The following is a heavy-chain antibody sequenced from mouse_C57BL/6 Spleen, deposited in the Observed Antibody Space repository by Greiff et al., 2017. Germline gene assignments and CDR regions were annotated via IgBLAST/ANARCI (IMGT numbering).Heavy chain of an antibody. CDR3: AGMVTTSHYAMDY. CDR1: GFTFSDYG. CDR2: ISNLAYSI. Sequence: EVMLVESGGGLVQPGGSLKLSCAASGFTFSDYGMAWVRQAPRKGPEWVAFISNLAYSIYYADTFTGRFTITRENATNTLYLEMSSLRSEDTAMDYCAGMVTTSHYAMDYWGQGTSVTVSS. D-gene: IGHD2-2*01. J-gene: IGHJ4*01. V-gene: IGHV5-15*01.